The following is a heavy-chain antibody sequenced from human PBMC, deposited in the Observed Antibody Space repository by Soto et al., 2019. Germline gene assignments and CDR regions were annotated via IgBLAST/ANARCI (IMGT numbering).Heavy chain of an antibody. V-gene: IGHV3-7*01. D-gene: IGHD2-21*01. Sequence: PGGSLRLSCAASGFTFSNYWMSWVRQAPGKGLEWVANIKEDGGERNYVDSVKGRFTISRDNAENSLYLQMNSLRAEDTAVYYCASARHIGPWGQGTLVTVSS. CDR1: GFTFSNYW. CDR3: ASARHIGP. J-gene: IGHJ5*02. CDR2: IKEDGGER.